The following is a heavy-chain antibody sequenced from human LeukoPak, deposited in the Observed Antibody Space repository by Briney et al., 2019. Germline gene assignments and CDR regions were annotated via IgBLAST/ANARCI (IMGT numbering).Heavy chain of an antibody. CDR1: GFTFGRHW. CDR3: AKDQEKRRGDGYNSFDH. CDR2: IKQDGSEE. Sequence: QTGGSLRLSCAASGFTFGRHWMSWVRQAPGRGPEWVAKIKQDGSEENYLGSVKGRFTISRDDSKNTLYLQMNSLRAEDTAIYYCAKDQEKRRGDGYNSFDHWGQGTLVTVSS. D-gene: IGHD5-24*01. V-gene: IGHV3-7*03. J-gene: IGHJ4*02.